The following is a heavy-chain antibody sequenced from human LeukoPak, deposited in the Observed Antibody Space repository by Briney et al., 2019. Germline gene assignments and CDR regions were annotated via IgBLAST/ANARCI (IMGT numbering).Heavy chain of an antibody. Sequence: SETLSLTCNVSGGSTSSYYWSWIRQPAGKGLEWIGRIYSSGSTHYNPSLKSRVTMSVDTSKNQFSLMLTSLTAADTAVYYCARGPAGRAGYNFDSWGQGTLVTVSS. D-gene: IGHD5-24*01. CDR3: ARGPAGRAGYNFDS. CDR2: IYSSGST. J-gene: IGHJ4*02. CDR1: GGSTSSYY. V-gene: IGHV4-4*07.